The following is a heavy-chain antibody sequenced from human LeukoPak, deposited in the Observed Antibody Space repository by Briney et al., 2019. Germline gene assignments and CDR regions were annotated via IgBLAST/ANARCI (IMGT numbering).Heavy chain of an antibody. CDR3: AREGIVGATIYFDY. Sequence: GGSLRLSCAASGFTFSSYGMHWVRQAPGKGLEWVAVIWYDGSNKYYADSVKGRFTISRDNSKNTLYLQMNSLRAEDTVVYYCAREGIVGATIYFDYWGQGTLVTVSS. CDR2: IWYDGSNK. D-gene: IGHD1-26*01. V-gene: IGHV3-33*01. J-gene: IGHJ4*02. CDR1: GFTFSSYG.